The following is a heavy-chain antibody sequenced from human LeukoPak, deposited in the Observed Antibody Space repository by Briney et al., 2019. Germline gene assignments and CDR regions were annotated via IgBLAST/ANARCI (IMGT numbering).Heavy chain of an antibody. Sequence: SETLSLTCPVSGGSISTYYWSWIRQPPGKGLEGIGYIYYSGSTNYNPSLNSRVTISLDTSKNQFSLKLNSVTAADTAMYYCARSFSPNYYDFLDYWGQGTLVTVSS. J-gene: IGHJ4*02. CDR1: GGSISTYY. V-gene: IGHV4-59*01. CDR2: IYYSGST. CDR3: ARSFSPNYYDFLDY. D-gene: IGHD3-22*01.